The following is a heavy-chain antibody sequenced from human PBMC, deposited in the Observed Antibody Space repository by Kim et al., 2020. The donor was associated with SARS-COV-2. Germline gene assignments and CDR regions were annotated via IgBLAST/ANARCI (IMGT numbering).Heavy chain of an antibody. CDR1: GDSMNSGDYS. Sequence: SETLSLTCAVSGDSMNSGDYSWSWIRQPPGKGLEWTGYIYHTGSTYYRPSLQSRVTLSVDKSENQFSLRLKSVTAADTAVYFCARLREAAILDYWGQG. V-gene: IGHV4-30-2*01. CDR3: ARLREAAILDY. J-gene: IGHJ4*02. D-gene: IGHD6-25*01. CDR2: IYHTGST.